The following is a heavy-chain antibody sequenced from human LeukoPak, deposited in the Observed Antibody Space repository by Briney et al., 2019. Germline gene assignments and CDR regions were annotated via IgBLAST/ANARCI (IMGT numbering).Heavy chain of an antibody. CDR1: GYSFTSYW. CDR3: ARKAVYYYGMDV. Sequence: GESLKISCKGAGYSFTSYWIAWVRQMPGKGLEWMGIIYPGDSETIYSPSFQGQVTISADNSITTAYLQWSSLKASDTAMYYCARKAVYYYGMDVWGQGTAVTVSS. V-gene: IGHV5-51*01. J-gene: IGHJ6*02. CDR2: IYPGDSET. D-gene: IGHD6-19*01.